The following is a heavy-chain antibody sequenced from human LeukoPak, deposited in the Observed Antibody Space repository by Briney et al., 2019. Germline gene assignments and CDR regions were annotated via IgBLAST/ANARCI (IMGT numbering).Heavy chain of an antibody. CDR3: ARHLGYCGGGSCYSYYYYMDV. V-gene: IGHV3-7*01. CDR1: GFTFSSYW. CDR2: IKQDGSEK. J-gene: IGHJ6*03. D-gene: IGHD2-15*01. Sequence: GGSLRLSCAASGFTFSSYWMSWVRQAPGKGLKWVANIKQDGSEKYYVDSVKGRFTISRDNAKNSLYLQMNNLRAEDTAVYYCARHLGYCGGGSCYSYYYYMDVWGKGTTVTVSS.